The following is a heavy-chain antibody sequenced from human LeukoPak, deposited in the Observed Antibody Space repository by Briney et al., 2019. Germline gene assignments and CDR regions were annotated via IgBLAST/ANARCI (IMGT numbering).Heavy chain of an antibody. V-gene: IGHV4-34*01. J-gene: IGHJ4*02. CDR1: GGSFSGYY. CDR3: ARRVCSSTSCYPSD. D-gene: IGHD2-2*01. Sequence: TASETLSLXCAVYGGSFSGYYWSWIRQPPGKGLEWIGEINHSGSTNYNPSLKSRVTISVDTSKNQFSLKLSSVTAADTAVYYCARRVCSSTSCYPSDWGQGTLVTVSS. CDR2: INHSGST.